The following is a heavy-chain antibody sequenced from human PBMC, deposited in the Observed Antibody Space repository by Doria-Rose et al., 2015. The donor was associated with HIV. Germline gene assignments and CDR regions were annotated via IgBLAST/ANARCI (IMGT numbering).Heavy chain of an antibody. D-gene: IGHD3-16*01. V-gene: IGHV1-8*02. CDR3: ARGFSNLWGDS. Sequence: ASVYTFTSYDITWLRHSTGQGLEWMGWINPNSGNTGYAQKFQGRVTMTRNTSISTAYMELSSLTSEDTAVYFCARGFSNLWGDSWGQGTLVTVSS. J-gene: IGHJ4*02. CDR2: INPNSGNT. CDR1: VYTFTSYD.